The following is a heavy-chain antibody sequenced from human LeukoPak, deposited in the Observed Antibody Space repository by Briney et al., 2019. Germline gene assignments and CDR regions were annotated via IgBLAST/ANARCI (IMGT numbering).Heavy chain of an antibody. CDR3: ARERRVANWFDP. D-gene: IGHD2-15*01. Sequence: ASVKVSCKASGYTFTSYGISWVRQAPGQGLEWMGWISAYNGNTNYAQKLQGRVAMTTDTSTSTAYMELRSLRSDDTAVCYCARERRVANWFDPWGQGTLVTVSS. V-gene: IGHV1-18*01. CDR2: ISAYNGNT. CDR1: GYTFTSYG. J-gene: IGHJ5*02.